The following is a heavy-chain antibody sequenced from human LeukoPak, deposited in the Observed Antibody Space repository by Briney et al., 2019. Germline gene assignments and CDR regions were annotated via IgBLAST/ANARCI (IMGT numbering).Heavy chain of an antibody. Sequence: ASVKVSCKASGYTFTSYGISWVRQAPGQGLEWMGWISAYNGNTNYAQKLQGRVTITTDTSTSTAYIALRSLSSDDTAVYYCAREGGIAAAGTVGDAFDIWGQGTMVTVSS. CDR1: GYTFTSYG. V-gene: IGHV1-18*01. D-gene: IGHD6-13*01. J-gene: IGHJ3*02. CDR3: AREGGIAAAGTVGDAFDI. CDR2: ISAYNGNT.